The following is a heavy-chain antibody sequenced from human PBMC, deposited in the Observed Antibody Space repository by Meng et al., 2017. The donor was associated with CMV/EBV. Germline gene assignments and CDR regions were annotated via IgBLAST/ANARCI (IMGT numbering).Heavy chain of an antibody. V-gene: IGHV3-23*01. CDR2: ISGSGGST. D-gene: IGHD6-25*01. J-gene: IGHJ3*02. Sequence: GGSLRLSCAASGFTFSSYAMSWVRQAPGKGLEWVSAISGSGGSTYYADSVKGRFTNSRDNSKNTLYLQMNSLRAEDTAVYYCAKTGTGSIAADAFDIWGQGTMVTVSS. CDR3: AKTGTGSIAADAFDI. CDR1: GFTFSSYA.